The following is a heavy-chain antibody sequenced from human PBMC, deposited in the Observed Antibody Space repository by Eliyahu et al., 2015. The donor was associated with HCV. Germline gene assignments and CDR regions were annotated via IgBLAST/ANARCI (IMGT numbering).Heavy chain of an antibody. V-gene: IGHV3-30*18. J-gene: IGHJ6*02. CDR1: GSTFNXYG. Sequence: VQLVESGGGVVQPGRSLRLSCAASGSTFNXYGIHWVRQXPGKGLAWVAXISYDGGNKXYADSVKGRFSISRDNSKNTLYLQMNSLRAEDTAVYYCAKVTGYCSSSSCRDYYYYYGMDVWGQGTTVTVSS. CDR3: AKVTGYCSSSSCRDYYYYYGMDV. CDR2: ISYDGGNK. D-gene: IGHD2-2*01.